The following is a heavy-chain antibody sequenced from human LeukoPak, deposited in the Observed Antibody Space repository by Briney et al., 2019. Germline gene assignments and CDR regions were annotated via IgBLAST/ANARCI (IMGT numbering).Heavy chain of an antibody. CDR1: GGTFSSYA. Sequence: SVKVSCKASGGTFSSYAISWVRQAPGQGLEWMGGIIPIFGTTNYAQKFQDRVTITADKSTSTAYMELRSLRSDDTAVYYCARRAGAYSHPYDYWGQGTLVTVSS. J-gene: IGHJ4*02. V-gene: IGHV1-69*06. CDR2: IIPIFGTT. D-gene: IGHD4/OR15-4a*01. CDR3: ARRAGAYSHPYDY.